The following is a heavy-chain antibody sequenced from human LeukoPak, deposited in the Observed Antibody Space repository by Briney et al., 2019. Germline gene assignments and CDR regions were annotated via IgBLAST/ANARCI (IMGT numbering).Heavy chain of an antibody. CDR1: AFTLIDYS. V-gene: IGHV3-48*01. Sequence: GGSLRLSCAASAFTLIDYSMNWVRQAPGKGLEWVSYISGRSSTIYYADSVKGRFTISRDNAKNSMYLQMNSLRAEDTAVYYCARDRIKSASYYSHYWGQGTLVTVSS. D-gene: IGHD1-26*01. CDR2: ISGRSSTI. CDR3: ARDRIKSASYYSHY. J-gene: IGHJ4*02.